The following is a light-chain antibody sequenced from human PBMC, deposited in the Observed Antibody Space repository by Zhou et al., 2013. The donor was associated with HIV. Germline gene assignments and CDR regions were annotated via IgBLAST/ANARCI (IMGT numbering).Light chain of an antibody. V-gene: IGKV3-20*01. CDR1: QSVSSS. CDR2: GAS. J-gene: IGKJ1*01. CDR3: QQYDSSPWT. Sequence: EIVLTQSPATLSLSPGERATLSCRASQSVSSSLAWYQQKPGQAPRLLIYGASSRATGIPDRFSGSGSGTDFTLTISRLEPEDFVVYYCQQYDSSPWTFGQGTKVEIK.